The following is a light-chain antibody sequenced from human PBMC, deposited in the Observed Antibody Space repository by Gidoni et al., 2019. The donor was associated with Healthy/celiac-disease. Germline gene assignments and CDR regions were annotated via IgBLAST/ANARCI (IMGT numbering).Light chain of an antibody. Sequence: SSELTKPTSVSVSPGQTARITCTGDALPTQYAYWYQQKPGQAPVLVIYKASERPSGTLSRFSGSSSWTTVTLTIMRVQAEDEADYYCQSADSSGTYVFGTGTKVTVL. V-gene: IGLV3-25*03. J-gene: IGLJ1*01. CDR2: KAS. CDR3: QSADSSGTYV. CDR1: ALPTQY.